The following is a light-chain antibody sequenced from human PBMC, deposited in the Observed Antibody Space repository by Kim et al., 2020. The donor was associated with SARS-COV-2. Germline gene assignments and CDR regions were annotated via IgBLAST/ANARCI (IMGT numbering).Light chain of an antibody. CDR3: QQYNNWPYT. V-gene: IGKV3-15*01. CDR2: GAS. CDR1: QSVSSN. Sequence: SVSPGERATLSCRASQSVSSNLAWYQQKPGQAPRLLIYGASTRATGIPSRFSGSGSGTEFTLTISSLQSEDFAVYSCQQYNNWPYTFGHGTKLEI. J-gene: IGKJ2*01.